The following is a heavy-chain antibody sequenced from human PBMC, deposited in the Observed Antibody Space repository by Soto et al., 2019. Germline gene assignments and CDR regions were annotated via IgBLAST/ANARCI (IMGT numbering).Heavy chain of an antibody. CDR3: ASLYYYGSGRQDFDY. D-gene: IGHD3-10*01. V-gene: IGHV3-30-3*01. J-gene: IGHJ4*02. Sequence: GGSLRLSCAASGFTFSSYAMHWVRQAPGKGLEWVAVISYDGSNKYYADSVKGRFTISRDNSKNTLYLQMNSLRAEDTAVYYCASLYYYGSGRQDFDYWGQGTLGTVSS. CDR1: GFTFSSYA. CDR2: ISYDGSNK.